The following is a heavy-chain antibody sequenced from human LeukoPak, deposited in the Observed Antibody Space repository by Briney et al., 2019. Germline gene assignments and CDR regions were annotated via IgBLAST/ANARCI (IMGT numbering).Heavy chain of an antibody. V-gene: IGHV6-1*01. CDR3: ARGRYSGFDL. D-gene: IGHD2-15*01. CDR1: GDSVSTNSVA. J-gene: IGHJ3*01. Sequence: AQTLSLTCAISGDSVSTNSVAWNWIRQSPSRGLEWLGRTYYRSKWNNDYAVSVKSRITINPDTSKNQFSLQLNSVTPDDTALYYCARGRYSGFDLWGQGTMVTVSS. CDR2: TYYRSKWNN.